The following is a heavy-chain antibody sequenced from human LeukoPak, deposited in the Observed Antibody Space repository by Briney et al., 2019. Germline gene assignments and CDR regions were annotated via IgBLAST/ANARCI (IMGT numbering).Heavy chain of an antibody. CDR3: ARGSSGYGVHYYYYGMDV. V-gene: IGHV1-18*01. CDR2: ISAYNGNT. Sequence: ASVKVSCKASGYTFTSYGISWVRQAPGQGLEWMGWISAYNGNTNYAQKLQGRVTMTTDTSTSTAYMELRSLRSDDTAVYYCARGSSGYGVHYYYYGMDVWGQGTTVTVSS. J-gene: IGHJ6*02. CDR1: GYTFTSYG. D-gene: IGHD3-22*01.